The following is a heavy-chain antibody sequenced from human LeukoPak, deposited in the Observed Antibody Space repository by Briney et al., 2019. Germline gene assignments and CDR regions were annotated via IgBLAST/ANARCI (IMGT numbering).Heavy chain of an antibody. CDR3: AKSLYYYDSSGYFIYDY. Sequence: GGSLRLSCAASGFTFSSYAMSWVRQAPGEGLEWVSAISGSGGSTYYADSVKGRFTISRDNSKNTLYLQMNSLRAEDTAVYYCAKSLYYYDSSGYFIYDYWGQGTLVTVSS. D-gene: IGHD3-22*01. V-gene: IGHV3-23*01. J-gene: IGHJ4*02. CDR2: ISGSGGST. CDR1: GFTFSSYA.